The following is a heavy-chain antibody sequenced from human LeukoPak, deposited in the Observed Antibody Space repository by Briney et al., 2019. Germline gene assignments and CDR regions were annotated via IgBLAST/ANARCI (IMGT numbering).Heavy chain of an antibody. V-gene: IGHV1-18*01. Sequence: GASVKVSCKASGYTFTSYGISWVRQAPRQGLEWMGWISAYNGNTNYAQKLQGRVTMTTDTSTSTAYMELRSLRSDDTAVYYCARDRRFSGGPPGGWFDPWGQGTLVTVSS. CDR2: ISAYNGNT. CDR1: GYTFTSYG. CDR3: ARDRRFSGGPPGGWFDP. J-gene: IGHJ5*02. D-gene: IGHD3-16*01.